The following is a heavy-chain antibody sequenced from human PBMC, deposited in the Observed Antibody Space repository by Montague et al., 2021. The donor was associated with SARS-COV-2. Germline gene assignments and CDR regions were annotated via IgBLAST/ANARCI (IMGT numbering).Heavy chain of an antibody. D-gene: IGHD1-20*01. Sequence: SETLSLTCTVSGGSISSSSYYWGWIRQPPGKGLEWIGSIYYSGSTSYNPSLKSRVTMSVDTSKNQFSLKLSSVTAADTAVYYCARHRWSLTYFVYWGQGTLVTVSS. CDR2: IYYSGST. CDR3: ARHRWSLTYFVY. J-gene: IGHJ4*02. CDR1: GGSISSSSYY. V-gene: IGHV4-39*01.